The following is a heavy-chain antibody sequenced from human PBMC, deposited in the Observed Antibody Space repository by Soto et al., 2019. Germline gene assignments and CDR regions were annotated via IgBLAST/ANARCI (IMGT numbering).Heavy chain of an antibody. D-gene: IGHD2-15*01. CDR2: MNPNSGNT. V-gene: IGHV1-8*01. Sequence: QVQLVQSGAEVKKPGASVKVSCKASGYTFTSYDINWVRQATGQGLEWMGWMNPNSGNTGYAQKFQGRVTMPRNTSISTAYMELSSLRSEDTAVYYCARGPGDIVVVVAATHWFDPWGQGTLVTVSS. CDR3: ARGPGDIVVVVAATHWFDP. J-gene: IGHJ5*02. CDR1: GYTFTSYD.